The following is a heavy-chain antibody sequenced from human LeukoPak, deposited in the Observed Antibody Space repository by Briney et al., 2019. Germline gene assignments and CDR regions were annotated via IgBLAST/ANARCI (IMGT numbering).Heavy chain of an antibody. CDR3: ARRDDYVWGSYPNYFDY. CDR2: ISSSSSTI. D-gene: IGHD3-16*02. V-gene: IGHV3-48*01. CDR1: GLTFSSYS. Sequence: GGSLRLSCAASGLTFSSYSMNWVRQAPGKGLEWVSYISSSSSTIYYADSVKGRFTISRDNAKNSLYLQMNSLRAEDTAVYYCARRDDYVWGSYPNYFDYWGQGTLVTVSS. J-gene: IGHJ4*02.